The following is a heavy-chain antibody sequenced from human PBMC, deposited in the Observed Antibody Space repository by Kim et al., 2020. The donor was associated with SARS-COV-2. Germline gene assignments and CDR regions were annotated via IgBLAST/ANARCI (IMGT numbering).Heavy chain of an antibody. CDR3: ARARQYSSSWYTFDY. V-gene: IGHV3-11*06. CDR2: ISSSSSYT. CDR1: GFTFSDYY. D-gene: IGHD6-13*01. J-gene: IGHJ4*02. Sequence: GGSLRLSCAASGFTFSDYYMSWIRQAPGKGLEWVSYISSSSSYTKYADSVKGRFTISRDNAKNSLYLQMNSLRAEDTAVYYCARARQYSSSWYTFDYWGQGTLVTVSS.